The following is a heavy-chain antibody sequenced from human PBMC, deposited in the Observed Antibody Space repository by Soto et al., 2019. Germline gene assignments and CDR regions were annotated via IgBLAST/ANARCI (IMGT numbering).Heavy chain of an antibody. Sequence: PGGSLRLSCAASGFTFSSYAMSWVRQAPGKGLEWVSAISGSGGSTYYADSVKGRFTISRDNSKNTLYLQLNSLRAEDTAVYYCANNLGYSGYVDYWGQGTLVTVSS. V-gene: IGHV3-23*01. CDR3: ANNLGYSGYVDY. CDR2: ISGSGGST. J-gene: IGHJ4*02. D-gene: IGHD5-12*01. CDR1: GFTFSSYA.